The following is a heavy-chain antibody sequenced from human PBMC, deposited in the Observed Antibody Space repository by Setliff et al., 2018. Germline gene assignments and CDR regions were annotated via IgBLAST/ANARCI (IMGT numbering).Heavy chain of an antibody. V-gene: IGHV4-59*08. CDR1: GDSIFDNY. CDR2: ISYTGST. D-gene: IGHD2-8*02. CDR3: ARLSPYNTGPPFDY. J-gene: IGHJ4*02. Sequence: PSETLSLTCSVSGDSIFDNYWSWIRQSPGRGLEWIAYISYTGSTNYNPSLKSRVTISLDTSKTHSSLNLRSVTAADTAVYYCARLSPYNTGPPFDYWGQGTLVTVSS.